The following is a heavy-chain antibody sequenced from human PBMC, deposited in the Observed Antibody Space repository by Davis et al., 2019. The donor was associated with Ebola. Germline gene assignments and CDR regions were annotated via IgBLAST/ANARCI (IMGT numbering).Heavy chain of an antibody. D-gene: IGHD3-10*01. V-gene: IGHV5-51*01. J-gene: IGHJ6*02. CDR1: GYSFTSYW. Sequence: GESLKISCKGSGYSFTSYWIGWVRQMPGKGLEWMGIIYPGDSDTRYSPSFQGQVTISADKSISTAYLQWSSLKASDTAMYYCARVVTMVRGVIYYYYGMDVWGQGTTVTVSS. CDR2: IYPGDSDT. CDR3: ARVVTMVRGVIYYYYGMDV.